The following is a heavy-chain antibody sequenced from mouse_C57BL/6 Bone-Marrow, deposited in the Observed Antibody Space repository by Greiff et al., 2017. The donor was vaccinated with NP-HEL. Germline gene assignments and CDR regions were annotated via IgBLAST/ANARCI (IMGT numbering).Heavy chain of an antibody. V-gene: IGHV1-81*01. J-gene: IGHJ2*01. CDR3: ARRRPYYGSSPYYFDY. CDR1: GYTFTSYG. CDR2: IYPRSGNT. Sequence: QVQLQQSGAELARPGASVKLSCKASGYTFTSYGISWVKQRTGQGLEWIGEIYPRSGNTYYNEKVKGKATLTADKSSSTAYMELRSLTSEDSAVYFCARRRPYYGSSPYYFDYWGQGTTLTVSS. D-gene: IGHD1-1*01.